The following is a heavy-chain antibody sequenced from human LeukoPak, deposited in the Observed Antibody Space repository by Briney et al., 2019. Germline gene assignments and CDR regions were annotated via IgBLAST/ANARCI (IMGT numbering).Heavy chain of an antibody. V-gene: IGHV4-34*01. CDR2: INHSGST. CDR3: ARESQGYYYDSSGYYITVYYFDY. D-gene: IGHD3-22*01. CDR1: GFTFSSYS. J-gene: IGHJ4*02. Sequence: PGGSLRLSCAASGFTFSSYSMNWVRQAPGKGLEWIGEINHSGSTNYNPSLKSRVTISVDTSKNQFSLKLSSVTAADTAVYYCARESQGYYYDSSGYYITVYYFDYWGQGTLVTVSS.